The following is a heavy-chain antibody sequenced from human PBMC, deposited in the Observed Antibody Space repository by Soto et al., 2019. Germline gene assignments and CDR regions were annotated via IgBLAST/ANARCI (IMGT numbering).Heavy chain of an antibody. CDR1: GFTFDDYA. Sequence: PGGSLILSCAASGFTFDDYAMHWVRQAPGKGLEWVSGISWNSGSIGYADSVKGRFTISRDNAKNSLYLQMNSLRAEDTALYYCAKARYGDYTYYFDYWGQGTLVTVSS. CDR3: AKARYGDYTYYFDY. D-gene: IGHD4-17*01. CDR2: ISWNSGSI. V-gene: IGHV3-9*01. J-gene: IGHJ4*02.